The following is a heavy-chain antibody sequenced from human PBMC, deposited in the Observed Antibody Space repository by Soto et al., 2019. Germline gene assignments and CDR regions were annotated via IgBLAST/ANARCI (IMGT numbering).Heavy chain of an antibody. CDR1: GYTFTSYY. CDR3: ARAPSLYDFWSGYYSH. V-gene: IGHV1-46*03. D-gene: IGHD3-3*01. Sequence: ASVKVSCKASGYTFTSYYMHWVRQAPGQGLEWMGIINPSGGSTSYAQKFQGRVTMTRDTSTSTVYMELSSLRSEDTAVYYCARAPSLYDFWSGYYSHWGQGTLVTVSS. J-gene: IGHJ4*02. CDR2: INPSGGST.